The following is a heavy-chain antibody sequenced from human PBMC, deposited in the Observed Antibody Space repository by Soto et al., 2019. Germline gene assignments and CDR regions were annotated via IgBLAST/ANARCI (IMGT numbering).Heavy chain of an antibody. CDR1: GYTFTNYY. D-gene: IGHD2-21*01. CDR2: IHYSGATP. Sequence: QVQLVQSGAEVKRPGASVKVSCKASGYTFTNYYMHWVRQAPGQGLEWMGVIHYSGATPTYAQKFEGRVHIKGDKSTNPAFLEVRGLKSEDTALYFCASTSYCNGSSCYSRHYYGMDVWGQGTTVTVSS. V-gene: IGHV1-46*01. J-gene: IGHJ6*02. CDR3: ASTSYCNGSSCYSRHYYGMDV.